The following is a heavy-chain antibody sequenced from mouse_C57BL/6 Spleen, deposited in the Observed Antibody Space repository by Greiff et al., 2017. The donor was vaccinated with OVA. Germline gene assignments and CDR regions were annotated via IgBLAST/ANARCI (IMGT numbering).Heavy chain of an antibody. CDR2: INPNNGGT. CDR3: ARERFFAY. CDR1: GYTFTDYY. V-gene: IGHV1-26*01. J-gene: IGHJ3*01. Sequence: EVQLQQSGPELVKPGASVKISCKASGYTFTDYYMNWVKQSHGKSLEWIGDINPNNGGTSYNQKFKGKATLTVDKSSSTAYMELRSLTSEDSAVYYCARERFFAYWGQGTLVTVSA.